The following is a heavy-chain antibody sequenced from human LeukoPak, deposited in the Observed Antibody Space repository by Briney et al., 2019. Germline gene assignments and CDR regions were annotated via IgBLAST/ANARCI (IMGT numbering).Heavy chain of an antibody. D-gene: IGHD4/OR15-4a*01. CDR2: INPSGGNT. CDR1: GYSFTSYY. CDR3: ARGGVEYDYGDAFDF. Sequence: ASVKVSCKASGYSFTSYYMHWVRQAPGQGLEWMGIINPSGGNTNYAQKFQGRVSMTRDTSTRTVYVELSSLRSEDTAVYYCARGGVEYDYGDAFDFWGQGTLVTVSS. V-gene: IGHV1-46*01. J-gene: IGHJ4*02.